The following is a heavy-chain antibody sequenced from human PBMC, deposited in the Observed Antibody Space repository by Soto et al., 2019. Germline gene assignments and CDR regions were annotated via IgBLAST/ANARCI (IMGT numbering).Heavy chain of an antibody. J-gene: IGHJ1*01. Sequence: QVQLVQSGAEVKMPGSSVKVSCMASGGTFSSYTISWVRQAPGQGLEWMGRFIPILNTADYAQKFQGRVTLTGAICTSTAYMDLSSVRFAYSTLCGWWRDEWYHFKVFYSYPLTNWGQGAVASFSS. V-gene: IGHV1-69*08. D-gene: IGHD2-15*01. CDR2: FIPILNTA. CDR1: GGTFSSYT. CDR3: WRDEWYHFKVFYSYPLTN.